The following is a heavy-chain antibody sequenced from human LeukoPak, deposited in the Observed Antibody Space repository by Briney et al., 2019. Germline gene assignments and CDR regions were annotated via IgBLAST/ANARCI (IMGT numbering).Heavy chain of an antibody. CDR1: GYTFVGYY. CDR3: AREYSASEH. D-gene: IGHD5-12*01. Sequence: VASVEVSCKASGYTFVGYYLHWVRQAPGQGLEWMAWIDPYTGNTHYAQKFQGRITVTRDTSISTTYMELSWLTSDDTALYCCAREYSASEHWGQGTLVTVSS. CDR2: IDPYTGNT. V-gene: IGHV1-2*02. J-gene: IGHJ1*01.